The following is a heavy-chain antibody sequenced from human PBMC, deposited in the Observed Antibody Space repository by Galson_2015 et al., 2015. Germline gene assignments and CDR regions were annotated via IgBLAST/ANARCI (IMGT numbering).Heavy chain of an antibody. V-gene: IGHV4-39*07. CDR3: GLLIGYCSGGSCYNYGVDV. CDR1: GGSISSSSYY. D-gene: IGHD2-15*01. Sequence: ETLSLTCTVSGGSISSSSYYWGWIRQPPGKGLEWIGSIYYSGSTYYNPSLKSRVTISVDTSKNQFSLKLSSVTAADTAVYYCGLLIGYCSGGSCYNYGVDVWGQGTTVTVSS. J-gene: IGHJ6*02. CDR2: IYYSGST.